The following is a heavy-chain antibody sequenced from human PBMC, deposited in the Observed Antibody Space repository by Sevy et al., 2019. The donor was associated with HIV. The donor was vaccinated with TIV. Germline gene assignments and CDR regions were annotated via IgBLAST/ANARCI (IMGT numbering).Heavy chain of an antibody. V-gene: IGHV4-39*01. CDR3: SGVLVVINY. J-gene: IGHJ4*02. D-gene: IGHD3-22*01. CDR2: IHYSGTT. CDR1: GGSISNSSYF. Sequence: SETLSLTCTVSGGSISNSSYFWGWIRQPPGMGLEWIGSIHYSGTTYYNPSLKSRVTISVDTSNNQFSLRLSSVTAADTAVYYCSGVLVVINYWGQGTLVTVSS.